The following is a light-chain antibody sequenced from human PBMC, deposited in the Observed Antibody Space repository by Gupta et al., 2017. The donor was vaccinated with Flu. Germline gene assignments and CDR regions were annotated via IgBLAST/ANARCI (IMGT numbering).Light chain of an antibody. CDR1: SSNIGSNT. V-gene: IGLV1-44*01. Sequence: QSVLTQPPSASGTPGPRVTISCSGSSSNIGSNTVNWYQQLPGTAPKLLIYSNNQRPSGVPDRFSGSKSGTSASLAISGLQSEDEADYYCAAWDDSLNGLWVFGGGTKLTVL. J-gene: IGLJ3*02. CDR2: SNN. CDR3: AAWDDSLNGLWV.